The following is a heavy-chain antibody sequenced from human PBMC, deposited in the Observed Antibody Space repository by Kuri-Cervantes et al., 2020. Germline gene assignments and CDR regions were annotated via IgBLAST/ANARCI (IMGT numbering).Heavy chain of an antibody. V-gene: IGHV4-30-2*01. J-gene: IGHJ3*02. CDR2: IYHSGST. Sequence: SQTLSLTCAVSGGSISSGGYSWSWIRQPPGKGLEWIGYIYHSGSTYYNPSLKSRVTMSVDTSKNQFSLKLSSVTAADTAVYYCARETSSGWYPDAFDIWGQGRMVTVSS. CDR3: ARETSSGWYPDAFDI. CDR1: GGSISSGGYS. D-gene: IGHD6-19*01.